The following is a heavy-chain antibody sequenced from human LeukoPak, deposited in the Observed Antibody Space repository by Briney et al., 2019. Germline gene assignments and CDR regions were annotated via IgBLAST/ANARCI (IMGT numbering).Heavy chain of an antibody. CDR1: GGSISSSSYY. J-gene: IGHJ4*02. D-gene: IGHD4-23*01. CDR3: ARMTLGGYFDY. CDR2: IYYSGST. V-gene: IGHV4-39*07. Sequence: PSETLSLTCTVSGGSISSSSYYWGWIRQPPGKGLEWIGSIYYSGSTYYNPSLKSRVTISVDTSKNQFSLKLSSVTAADTAVYYCARMTLGGYFDYWGQGTLVTVSS.